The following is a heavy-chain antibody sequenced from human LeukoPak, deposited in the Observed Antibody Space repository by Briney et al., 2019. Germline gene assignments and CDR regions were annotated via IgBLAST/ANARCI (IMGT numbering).Heavy chain of an antibody. D-gene: IGHD6-19*01. CDR1: GYTFTSYA. V-gene: IGHV7-4-1*02. J-gene: IGHJ4*02. CDR2: INTNTGNP. Sequence: ASVKVSCKASGYTFTSYAMNWVREAPGQGLEWRGWINTNTGNPTYAQGFTGRFVFSLDTSVSTAYLQISSLKAEDTAVYYCARRYSSGWYSLMVWGQGTLVTVSS. CDR3: ARRYSSGWYSLMV.